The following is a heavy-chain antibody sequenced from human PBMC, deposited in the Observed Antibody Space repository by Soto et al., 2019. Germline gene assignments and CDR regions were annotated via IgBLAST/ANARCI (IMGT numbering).Heavy chain of an antibody. CDR2: FDPEDGET. Sequence: ASVKVSCKVSGYTLTELSMHWVRQAPGKGLEWMGGFDPEDGETIYAQKFQGRVTMTEDTSTDTAYMELSSLRSEDTAVYYCATGSIAVAGTWTLYAYWGQGTLVTVSS. D-gene: IGHD6-19*01. CDR3: ATGSIAVAGTWTLYAY. CDR1: GYTLTELS. V-gene: IGHV1-24*01. J-gene: IGHJ1*01.